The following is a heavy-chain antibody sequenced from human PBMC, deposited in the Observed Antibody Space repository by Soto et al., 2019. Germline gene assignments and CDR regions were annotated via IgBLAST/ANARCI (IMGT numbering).Heavy chain of an antibody. Sequence: EVQLAESGGGLVQPGGSLRLSCAASGFQFSSYEMNWVRQAPGKGLERVAHISHSGATIFYADSVKGRFTISRDNTNNSLSLQLNRLSAEDTAIHYCERGVFWYTTSTTGDALDVCGHGPVVAVSS. J-gene: IGHJ3*01. CDR2: ISHSGATI. CDR1: GFQFSSYE. CDR3: ERGVFWYTTSTTGDALDV. D-gene: IGHD6-6*01. V-gene: IGHV3-48*03.